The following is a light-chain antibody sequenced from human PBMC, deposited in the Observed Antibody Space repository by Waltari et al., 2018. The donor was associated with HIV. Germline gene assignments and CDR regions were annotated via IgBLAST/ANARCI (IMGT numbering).Light chain of an antibody. CDR3: QQRYNWPPIT. J-gene: IGKJ5*01. CDR1: QNINFY. CDR2: DKS. V-gene: IGKV3-11*01. Sequence: VLTQSPAPSYLSTGERATLSCRASQNINFYLAWFQQRPGQAPRLLIYDKSNRATGIPDRFSGSGFGTDLTLTIDRLEPEDFAVYYCQQRYNWPPITFGQGTRLEIK.